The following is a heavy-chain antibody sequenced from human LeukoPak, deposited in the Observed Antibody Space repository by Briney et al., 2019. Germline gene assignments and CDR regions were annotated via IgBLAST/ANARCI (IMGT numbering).Heavy chain of an antibody. Sequence: GGSLRLSCAASGFPFSTYAMSWVRQAPGKGLEWVSVVSGSGGDTYYADSVKGRFTISGDNSKNTVYLQMNSLRAEDTALYYCAKGGVYGDYYFDYWGQGTLVTVSS. CDR3: AKGGVYGDYYFDY. CDR2: VSGSGGDT. D-gene: IGHD4-17*01. CDR1: GFPFSTYA. J-gene: IGHJ4*02. V-gene: IGHV3-23*01.